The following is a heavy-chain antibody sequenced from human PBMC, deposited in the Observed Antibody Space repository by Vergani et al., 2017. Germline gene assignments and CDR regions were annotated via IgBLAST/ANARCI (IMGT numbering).Heavy chain of an antibody. CDR2: IGTAGDT. V-gene: IGHV3-13*01. CDR3: ARAVSTTVGDPPGY. CDR1: GFTLSSYD. D-gene: IGHD4-23*01. Sequence: EVQLVESGGGLVQPGGSLRLSCAASGFTLSSYDMHWVRQATGKGLEWVSAIGTAGDTYYTASVEGRFTISRENAKNSLYLQMNSLRAGDTAIYYCARAVSTTVGDPPGYWGQGTLVTVSS. J-gene: IGHJ4*02.